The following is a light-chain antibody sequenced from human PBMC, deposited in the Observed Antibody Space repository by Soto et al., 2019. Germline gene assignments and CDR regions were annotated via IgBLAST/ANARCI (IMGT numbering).Light chain of an antibody. CDR2: GSD. CDR1: SSNIGRNT. CDR3: AAWDDSLNAWA. Sequence: QSVLTQPPSASGTPGQRVTISCSGSSSNIGRNTVKWYRQLPGTAPKILIGGSDQRPPGVPDRFSGSQAGTSASLAISGLQYEDEADYICAAWDDSLNAWAFGGGTKLTVL. V-gene: IGLV1-44*01. J-gene: IGLJ3*02.